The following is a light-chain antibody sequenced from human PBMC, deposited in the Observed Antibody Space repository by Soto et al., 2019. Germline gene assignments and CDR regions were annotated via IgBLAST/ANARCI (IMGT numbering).Light chain of an antibody. V-gene: IGKV3-15*01. Sequence: EIVMTHSPATLSVSPGERATLSCRASQSVSSNLAWYQQKPGQAPRLLIYGASTRATGIPARFSGSGSATEFTLTISSLQSEDFAVYYCQQYNNWPPLTFGGGTKVEIK. J-gene: IGKJ4*01. CDR3: QQYNNWPPLT. CDR1: QSVSSN. CDR2: GAS.